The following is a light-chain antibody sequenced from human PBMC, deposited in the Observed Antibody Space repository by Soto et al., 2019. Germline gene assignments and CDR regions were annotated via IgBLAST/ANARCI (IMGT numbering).Light chain of an antibody. Sequence: QLVLTQSSSASLSLGWSVKLTCTLDSGHTSHIIAWHQQQPGKAPRYLMKVEGSGNYSKASGLPDRFSGSSSGADRYLTISSLQSEDEAGYYCETWDKSIGVFGEGTQLTVL. J-gene: IGLJ3*02. CDR3: ETWDKSIGV. CDR2: VEGSGNY. CDR1: SGHTSHI. V-gene: IGLV4-60*03.